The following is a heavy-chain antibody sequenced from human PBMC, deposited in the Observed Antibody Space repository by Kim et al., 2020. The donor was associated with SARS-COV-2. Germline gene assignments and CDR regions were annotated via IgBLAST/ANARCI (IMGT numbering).Heavy chain of an antibody. J-gene: IGHJ4*02. V-gene: IGHV3-23*01. CDR3: AKRGEPVRLFDS. D-gene: IGHD3-16*01. Sequence: YNDDSVKGRFTLPRDNPRTTLYLQMNSLRVEDTAVYYCAKRGEPVRLFDSWGQGTLVTVSS.